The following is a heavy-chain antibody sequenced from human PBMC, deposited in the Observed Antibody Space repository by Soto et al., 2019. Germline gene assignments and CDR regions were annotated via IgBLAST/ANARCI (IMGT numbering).Heavy chain of an antibody. J-gene: IGHJ5*02. Sequence: SETLSLTCTVSGGSISSSRYYWGWIRQPPGKGLEWIGSIYYSGSTYYNPSLKSRVTISVDTSKNQFSLKLSSVTAADTAVYYCAGGGGIAARPLGQGTLVTVSS. CDR1: GGSISSSRYY. CDR2: IYYSGST. CDR3: AGGGGIAARP. D-gene: IGHD6-6*01. V-gene: IGHV4-39*01.